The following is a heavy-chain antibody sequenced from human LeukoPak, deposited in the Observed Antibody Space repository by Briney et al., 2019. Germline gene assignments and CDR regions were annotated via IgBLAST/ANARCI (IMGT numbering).Heavy chain of an antibody. J-gene: IGHJ4*02. CDR2: ISVYSGNT. V-gene: IGHV1-18*01. D-gene: IGHD1-26*01. CDR3: ARDSGSYSRDYFDY. Sequence: ASVKVSCKASGYTFTSYAISWVRKAPGQGLEWMGWISVYSGNTNYAQKLQGRVTMTTDTSTSTAYMELRSLRSDDTAVYYCARDSGSYSRDYFDYWGQGTLVTVSS. CDR1: GYTFTSYA.